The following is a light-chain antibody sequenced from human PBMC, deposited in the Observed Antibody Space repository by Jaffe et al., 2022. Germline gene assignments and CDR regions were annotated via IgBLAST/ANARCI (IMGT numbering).Light chain of an antibody. V-gene: IGKV3-15*01. CDR3: QQSNNWPPLMYT. J-gene: IGKJ2*01. Sequence: EIVMTQSPATLSVSPGERATLSCRASQSVSSNLAWYQQKPGQAPRLLIYGASTRATGIPARFSGSGSGTEFTLTISSLQSEDFAVYYCQQSNNWPPLMYTFGQGTKLEIK. CDR1: QSVSSN. CDR2: GAS.